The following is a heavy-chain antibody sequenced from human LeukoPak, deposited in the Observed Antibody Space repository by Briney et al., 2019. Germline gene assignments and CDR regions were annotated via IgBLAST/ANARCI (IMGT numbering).Heavy chain of an antibody. CDR1: GFIFSNCA. J-gene: IGHJ6*02. CDR3: ARVSGNIQIWPQPFGDGMDV. Sequence: GGSLRLSCTASGFIFSNCAMSWVRQAPGKGLEWVSSISNSGGSTYYADSVKGRFTISREDSKNTLYLQMNILRAEDTAIYYCARVSGNIQIWPQPFGDGMDVWGQGTRSPSP. D-gene: IGHD3-10*01. CDR2: ISNSGGST. V-gene: IGHV3-23*01.